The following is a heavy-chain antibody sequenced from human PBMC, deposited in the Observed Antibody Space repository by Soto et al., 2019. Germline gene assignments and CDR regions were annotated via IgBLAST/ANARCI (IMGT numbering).Heavy chain of an antibody. CDR3: ARDHRWGYEYGDYGAS. CDR2: IHRNGGST. J-gene: IGHJ5*01. Sequence: EVQLVESGGGVVRPGGSLRLACAVSGFSLDEYGMSWVRQAPGKGPEWVSGIHRNGGSTGYADSVKGRFTISRDDAKNSLYLQMNSLRAEDTAFYYCARDHRWGYEYGDYGASWGHGTLVTVSS. CDR1: GFSLDEYG. V-gene: IGHV3-20*04. D-gene: IGHD4-17*01.